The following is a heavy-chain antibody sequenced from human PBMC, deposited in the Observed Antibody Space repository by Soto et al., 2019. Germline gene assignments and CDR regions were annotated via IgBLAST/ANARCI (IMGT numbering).Heavy chain of an antibody. CDR1: GFTFSSYD. V-gene: IGHV3-13*01. CDR2: IGTAGDT. D-gene: IGHD2-15*01. J-gene: IGHJ4*02. CDR3: ARDYCSGGSCYWAN. Sequence: VQLVESGGGLVQPGGSLRLSCAASGFTFSSYDMHWVRQATGKGLEWVSAIGTAGDTYYPGSVKGRFTISRENAKNSLYLQMNSLRAEDTAVYYCARDYCSGGSCYWANWGQGTLVTVSS.